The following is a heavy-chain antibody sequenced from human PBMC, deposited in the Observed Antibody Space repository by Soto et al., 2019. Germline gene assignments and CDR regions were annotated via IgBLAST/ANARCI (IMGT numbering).Heavy chain of an antibody. Sequence: PGGSLRLSCAASVFSVSSNYMSWVRQAPGKGLEWVSVIYTGGSTHYADSVEGRFTISRDISKNTLYLQMNSLRAEDTAVYYCARDPGSIAVAGTIWAQGTLVTV. J-gene: IGHJ4*02. V-gene: IGHV3-53*01. D-gene: IGHD6-19*01. CDR3: ARDPGSIAVAGTI. CDR2: IYTGGST. CDR1: VFSVSSNY.